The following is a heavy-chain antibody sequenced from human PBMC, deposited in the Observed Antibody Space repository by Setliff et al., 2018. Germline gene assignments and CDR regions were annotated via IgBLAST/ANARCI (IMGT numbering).Heavy chain of an antibody. V-gene: IGHV4-34*01. D-gene: IGHD3-16*01. CDR3: ARPHGGDYAFDI. J-gene: IGHJ3*02. Sequence: KTSETLSLTCTFYGGPFSDYYWGWVRQTPGKGLEWIAEINPSGTTNYIPSLKSRLTISVDTSKNQISLKLTSVTAADTAVYYCARPHGGDYAFDIWGQGRMVTVSS. CDR1: GGPFSDYY. CDR2: INPSGTT.